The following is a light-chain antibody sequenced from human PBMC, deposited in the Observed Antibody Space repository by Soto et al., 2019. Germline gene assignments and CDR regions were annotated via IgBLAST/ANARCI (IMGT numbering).Light chain of an antibody. CDR3: AALDDSLTGYV. CDR1: SSNIGSNT. V-gene: IGLV1-44*01. Sequence: QSVLTQPPSASGTPGQRVTISCSGSSSNIGSNTVNWYQQLPGTAPKLLIYSYNQRPSGVPDRFSGSKSGTSASLAISRLPSEDEADYYCAALDDSLTGYVFGTGTKLTVL. J-gene: IGLJ1*01. CDR2: SYN.